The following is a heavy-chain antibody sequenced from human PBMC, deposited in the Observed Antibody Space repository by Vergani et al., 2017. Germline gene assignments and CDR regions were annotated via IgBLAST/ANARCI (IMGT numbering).Heavy chain of an antibody. CDR3: ASNPRLGGDVVDS. V-gene: IGHV4-4*02. Sequence: QVQLQQWGPGLVTPSGTLSLTCAVHGGSISSDKWWNWVRQAAGKGLQWIGEIHRSRSTYYNPSLRRRVTISLDKSKNQFSLKLTSVTAADTAVYLCASNPRLGGDVVDSWGQGTLVTV. J-gene: IGHJ4*01. D-gene: IGHD3-3*01. CDR2: IHRSRST. CDR1: GGSISSDKW.